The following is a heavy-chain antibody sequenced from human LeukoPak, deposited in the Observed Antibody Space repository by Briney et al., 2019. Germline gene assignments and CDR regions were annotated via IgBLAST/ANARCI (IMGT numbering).Heavy chain of an antibody. V-gene: IGHV1-2*02. CDR1: GYTFTGYY. J-gene: IGHJ4*02. Sequence: ASVKVSCKASGYTFTGYYMHWVRQAPGQGLEWMGWINPNSGGTNYAQKFQGRLSMTRDTSSNTVYMEVRRLTSDDTAVYFCARGIQVWLSTFSDFDYWGQGTLVTVSS. CDR3: ARGIQVWLSTFSDFDY. CDR2: INPNSGGT. D-gene: IGHD3-22*01.